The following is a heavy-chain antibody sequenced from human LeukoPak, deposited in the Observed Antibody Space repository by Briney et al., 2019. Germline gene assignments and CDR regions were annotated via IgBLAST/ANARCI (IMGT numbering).Heavy chain of an antibody. CDR2: TYPSDSDT. CDR3: ARWLGGANVDY. CDR1: GYSFNTYW. D-gene: IGHD4/OR15-4a*01. J-gene: IGHJ4*02. Sequence: GESLKISCNSYGYSFNTYWIAWVRQMPGKGLEWMGITYPSDSDTRYSPSFQGQVTISADKSISTAYLQWSSLKASDTAMYYCARWLGGANVDYWGQGTLVTVSS. V-gene: IGHV5-51*01.